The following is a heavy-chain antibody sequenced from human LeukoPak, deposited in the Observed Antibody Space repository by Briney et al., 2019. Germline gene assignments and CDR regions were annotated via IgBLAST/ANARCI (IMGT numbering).Heavy chain of an antibody. Sequence: GGSLRLSCAASGFTFSSYAMYWVRQAPGKGLQWVATILYDGSNKYYVDSVKGRFTISRDNSKNTLYLQMNSLRAEDTAVYYCARAKPKNMVRGLIMRRESRYYFDYWGQGTLVTVSS. CDR2: ILYDGSNK. D-gene: IGHD3-10*01. V-gene: IGHV3-30*04. J-gene: IGHJ4*02. CDR1: GFTFSSYA. CDR3: ARAKPKNMVRGLIMRRESRYYFDY.